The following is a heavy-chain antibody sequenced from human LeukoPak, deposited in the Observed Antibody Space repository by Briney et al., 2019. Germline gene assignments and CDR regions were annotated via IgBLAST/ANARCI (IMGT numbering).Heavy chain of an antibody. CDR1: GYTFTSYG. V-gene: IGHV1-18*01. CDR2: ISAYNGNT. D-gene: IGHD2-8*01. J-gene: IGHJ4*02. Sequence: ASVKVSCKASGYTFTSYGTSWVRQAPGQGLEWMGWISAYNGNTNYAQKLQGRVTMTTDTSTSTAYMELRSLRSDDTAVYYCARGSGYCTNGVCYCAYWGQGTLVTVSS. CDR3: ARGSGYCTNGVCYCAY.